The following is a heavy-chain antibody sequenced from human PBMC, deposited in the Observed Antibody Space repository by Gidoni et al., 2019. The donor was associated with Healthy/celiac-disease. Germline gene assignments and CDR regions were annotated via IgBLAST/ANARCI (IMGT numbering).Heavy chain of an antibody. Sequence: EVQLVESGGGLVKPGGSLRLSCAASGFTFRSYNMNWVRQAPGKGLEWVSSISSSRSYIYYADSVKGRFTISRDNAKNSLFLQMNSLRAEDTAVYYCAREMATGADYYHGMDVWGQGTTVTVSS. CDR1: GFTFRSYN. V-gene: IGHV3-21*01. CDR2: ISSSRSYI. CDR3: AREMATGADYYHGMDV. D-gene: IGHD5-12*01. J-gene: IGHJ6*02.